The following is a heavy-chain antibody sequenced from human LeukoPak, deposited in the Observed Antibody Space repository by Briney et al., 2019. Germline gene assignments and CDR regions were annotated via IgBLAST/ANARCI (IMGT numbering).Heavy chain of an antibody. D-gene: IGHD6-13*01. CDR2: VNPNSGGT. CDR1: GYTFTGFY. V-gene: IGHV1-2*02. CDR3: ARGWYGPRFDP. J-gene: IGHJ5*02. Sequence: ASVKVSCKASGYTFTGFYIHWVRQAPGQGLEWMGWVNPNSGGTNYAQKFQGRITMTRDTSINTAYMELSSLRSDDTAIYYCARGWYGPRFDPWGQGTLVTVSS.